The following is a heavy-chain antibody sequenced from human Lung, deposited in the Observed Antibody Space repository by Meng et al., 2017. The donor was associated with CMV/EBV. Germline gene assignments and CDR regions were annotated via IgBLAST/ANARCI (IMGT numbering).Heavy chain of an antibody. D-gene: IGHD6-13*01. CDR2: LYSGDRT. V-gene: IGHV3-53*05. CDR3: AKYTQTYPHRSSS. Sequence: GGSXRPXXAAPGFTVNTIYMSWVRQGTGQWLECVSVLYSGDRTYYADSVKGRFTISRDNSKNTLYLKMNSLRAEDTDMYYRAKYTQTYPHRSSSWGQGTLVTVSS. J-gene: IGHJ4*02. CDR1: GFTVNTIY.